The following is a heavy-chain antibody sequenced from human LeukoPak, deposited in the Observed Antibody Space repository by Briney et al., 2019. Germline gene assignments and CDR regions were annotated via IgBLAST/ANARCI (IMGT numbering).Heavy chain of an antibody. D-gene: IGHD3-3*01. J-gene: IGHJ4*02. V-gene: IGHV3-9*01. Sequence: SLRLSCAASGFTFDDYAMHWVRQAPGKGLEWVSGISWNSGSIGYADSVKGRFTISRDNAKNSLYLQMNSLRAEDTALYYCAKGRFFDYWGQGTLVTVSS. CDR3: AKGRFFDY. CDR1: GFTFDDYA. CDR2: ISWNSGSI.